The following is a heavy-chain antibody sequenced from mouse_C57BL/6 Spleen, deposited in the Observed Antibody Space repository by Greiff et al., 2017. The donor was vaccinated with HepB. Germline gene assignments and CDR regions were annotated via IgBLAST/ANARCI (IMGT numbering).Heavy chain of an antibody. D-gene: IGHD1-1*01. V-gene: IGHV1-82*01. CDR3: ASPITTAHHY. CDR1: GYAFSSSW. CDR2: IYPGDGDT. Sequence: VQLQQSGPELVKPGASVKISCKASGYAFSSSWMNWVKQRPGKGLEWIGRIYPGDGDTNYNGKFKGKATLTADKSSSTAYMQLSSLTSEDSAVYCCASPITTAHHYWGQGTSVTVSS. J-gene: IGHJ4*01.